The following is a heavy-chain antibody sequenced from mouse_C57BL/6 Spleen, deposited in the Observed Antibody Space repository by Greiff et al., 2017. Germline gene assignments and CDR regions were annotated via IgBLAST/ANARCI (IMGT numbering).Heavy chain of an antibody. CDR2: IHPNSGST. D-gene: IGHD2-3*01. J-gene: IGHJ2*01. CDR1: GYTFTSYW. V-gene: IGHV1-64*01. CDR3: ARGGDYDGREFDY. Sequence: QVQLQQSGAELVKPGASVKLSCKASGYTFTSYWMHWVQQRPGQGLEWIGMIHPNSGSTNYNEKFKSKATLTVDKSSNTAYMQLSSLTSEYSEVYYCARGGDYDGREFDYWGQGTTLTVSS.